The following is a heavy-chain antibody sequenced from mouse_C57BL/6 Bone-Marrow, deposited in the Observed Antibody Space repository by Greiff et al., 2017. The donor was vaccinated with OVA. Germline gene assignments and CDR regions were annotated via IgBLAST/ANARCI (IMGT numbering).Heavy chain of an antibody. Sequence: QVQLQQSGAELARPGASVKLSCKASGYTFTSYGISWVKQRTGQGLEWIGEIYPRNGDTYYNEKFKGKATLTADKSSSTAYMELRSLTSEDSAVYFCARYLYSNFYYYAMDYWGQGTSVTVSS. CDR1: GYTFTSYG. V-gene: IGHV1-81*01. D-gene: IGHD2-5*01. J-gene: IGHJ4*01. CDR3: ARYLYSNFYYYAMDY. CDR2: IYPRNGDT.